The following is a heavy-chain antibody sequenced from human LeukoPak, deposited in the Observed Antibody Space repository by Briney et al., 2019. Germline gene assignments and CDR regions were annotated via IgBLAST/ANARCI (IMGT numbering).Heavy chain of an antibody. CDR3: ARDGTYYYDSSGYYYFDY. Sequence: SVKVSCKASGGTFSSYAISWVRQAPGQGLEWMGRIIPIFGTANYAQKFQGRVTTTTDESTSTAYMELSSLRSEDTAVYYCARDGTYYYDSSGYYYFDYWGQGTLVTVSS. CDR2: IIPIFGTA. CDR1: GGTFSSYA. D-gene: IGHD3-22*01. J-gene: IGHJ4*02. V-gene: IGHV1-69*05.